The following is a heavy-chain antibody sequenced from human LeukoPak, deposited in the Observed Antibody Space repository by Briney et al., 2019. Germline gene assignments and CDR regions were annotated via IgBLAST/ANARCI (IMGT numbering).Heavy chain of an antibody. CDR1: GFTFSSYS. CDR3: ARGLGVGATDY. V-gene: IGHV3-21*01. CDR2: ISSSSSYI. D-gene: IGHD1-26*01. Sequence: GGSLRLSCAASGFTFSSYSMNWVRQAPGKGLEWVSSISSSSSYIYYADSVKGRFTISRDNAKNSLYLQMNSLRAEDTAVYYCARGLGVGATDYWGQGTLVTVSS. J-gene: IGHJ4*02.